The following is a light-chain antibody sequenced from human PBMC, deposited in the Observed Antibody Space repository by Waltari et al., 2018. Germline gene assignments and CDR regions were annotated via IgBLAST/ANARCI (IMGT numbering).Light chain of an antibody. Sequence: DIVMTQSPEYLAVSLAETVTINCTSSESVLYSSNNKNHLAWYQQKPEQPPKLLLYWASTRKSGVPDRFSGSGSETDFTLTVTSLQAEDVAVYYCQQYYSTPLTFGGGTKVEIK. V-gene: IGKV4-1*01. CDR1: ESVLYSSNNKNH. CDR3: QQYYSTPLT. CDR2: WAS. J-gene: IGKJ4*01.